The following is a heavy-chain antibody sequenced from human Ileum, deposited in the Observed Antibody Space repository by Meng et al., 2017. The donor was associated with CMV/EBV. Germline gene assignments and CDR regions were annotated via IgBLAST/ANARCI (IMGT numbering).Heavy chain of an antibody. CDR1: FEKYA. CDR2: IRSKGGGETK. D-gene: IGHD3/OR15-3a*01. V-gene: IGHV3-49*03. J-gene: IGHJ4*02. CDR3: SRVIFGIGGGYPHYYFDY. Sequence: FEKYAMSWFRQAPGKGLEWVAFIRSKGGGETKEYAASVKGRFSISRDDSKSVAHLQMNSLRTEDTAVYYCSRVIFGIGGGYPHYYFDYWGQGALVTVSS.